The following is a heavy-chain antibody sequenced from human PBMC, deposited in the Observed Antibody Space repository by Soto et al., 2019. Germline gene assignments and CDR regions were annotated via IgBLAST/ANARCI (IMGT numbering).Heavy chain of an antibody. CDR1: RFTLNTYC. D-gene: IGHD5-18*01. Sequence: XGCLRLSCVAARFTLNTYCMNWVRQSPGKGLEWVANINQDGSEKFHVDSVKGRFTISRDNARNSLFLHMKSLRAEDTATYFCASVQYTFLVYYGLDVWGQGTTVTV. CDR3: ASVQYTFLVYYGLDV. CDR2: INQDGSEK. J-gene: IGHJ6*02. V-gene: IGHV3-7*03.